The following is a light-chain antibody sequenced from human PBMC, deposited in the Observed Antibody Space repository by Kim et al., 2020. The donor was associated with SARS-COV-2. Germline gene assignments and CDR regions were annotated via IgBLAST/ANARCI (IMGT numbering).Light chain of an antibody. CDR3: SSYAGSNNLV. V-gene: IGLV2-8*01. Sequence: GQAVTISCTGTSSYVGGYNYVSWYQQHPGQAPKLMIYEVSERPSGVPDRFSGSKSGNTASLTVSGLQAEDEADYYCSSYAGSNNLVFGGGTQLTVL. CDR1: SSYVGGYNY. J-gene: IGLJ2*01. CDR2: EVS.